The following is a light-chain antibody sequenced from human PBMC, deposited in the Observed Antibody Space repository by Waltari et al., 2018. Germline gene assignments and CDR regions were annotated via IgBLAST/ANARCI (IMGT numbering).Light chain of an antibody. J-gene: IGLJ3*02. Sequence: QSALTQPASVSASPGQSITISCTGTSSDVGAYNYVSWYQQHPGKTPKLIIYDVRIVPSGGSNRFAGAKSGNTASLTISGRQADDEADYYCSSSTSSTTRVFGGGTRLTVL. CDR1: SSDVGAYNY. V-gene: IGLV2-14*03. CDR2: DVR. CDR3: SSSTSSTTRV.